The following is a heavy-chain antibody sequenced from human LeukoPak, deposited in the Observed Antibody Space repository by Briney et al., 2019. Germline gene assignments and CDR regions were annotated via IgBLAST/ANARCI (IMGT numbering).Heavy chain of an antibody. CDR1: XXSISSXX. V-gene: IGHV4-59*01. D-gene: IGHD2-21*02. CDR3: ARGCGGDCYPYYYYGMDV. J-gene: IGHJ6*02. CDR2: XXYSGST. Sequence: VSXXSISSXXXXXXXXXXXXXLEXIXYXXYSGSTNYNPSLKSRVTISVDTSKNQFSLKLSSVTAADTAVYYCARGCGGDCYPYYYYGMDVWGQGTTVTVSS.